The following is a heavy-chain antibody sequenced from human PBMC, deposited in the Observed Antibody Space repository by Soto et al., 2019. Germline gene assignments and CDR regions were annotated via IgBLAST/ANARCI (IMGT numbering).Heavy chain of an antibody. CDR1: GFTFSSYG. CDR2: IWYDGSNK. CDR3: ARESYCSSTSCYCDY. V-gene: IGHV3-33*01. D-gene: IGHD2-2*01. J-gene: IGHJ4*02. Sequence: PGGSLRLSCAASGFTFSSYGMHWVRQAPGKGLEWVAVIWYDGSNKYYADSVKGRFTISGDNSKNTLYLQMNSLRAEDTAVYYCARESYCSSTSCYCDYWGQGTLGTV.